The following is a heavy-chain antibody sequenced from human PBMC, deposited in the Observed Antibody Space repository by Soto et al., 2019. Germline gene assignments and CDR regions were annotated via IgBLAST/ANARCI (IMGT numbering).Heavy chain of an antibody. CDR2: ISYDGSNK. J-gene: IGHJ4*02. Sequence: QVQLVESGGGVVQPGRSLRLSCAASGFTFSSYAMHWVRQAPGKGLEWVAVISYDGSNKYYADSVKGRFTISRDNSKNTLYLQMNSLRAEDTAVYYCASEITSIAVAGPDDVDYWGQGTLVTVSS. V-gene: IGHV3-30-3*01. CDR3: ASEITSIAVAGPDDVDY. D-gene: IGHD6-19*01. CDR1: GFTFSSYA.